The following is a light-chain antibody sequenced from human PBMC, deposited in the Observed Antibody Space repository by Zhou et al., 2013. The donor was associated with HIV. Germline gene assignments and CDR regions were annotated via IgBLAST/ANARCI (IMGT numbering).Light chain of an antibody. Sequence: DTQMTQSPATLSASIGDRVSITCRASQSVNAWLAWYHQKPGKAPNLLIYKASNLESGVPSRFSGSGSGTEFTLTISSLQPDDFATYYCQQYNDLYTFGQGTKLEIK. CDR3: QQYNDLYT. CDR1: QSVNAW. CDR2: KAS. J-gene: IGKJ2*01. V-gene: IGKV1-5*03.